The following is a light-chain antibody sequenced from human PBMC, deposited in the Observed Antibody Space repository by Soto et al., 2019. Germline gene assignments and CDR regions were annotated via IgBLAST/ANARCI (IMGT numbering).Light chain of an antibody. CDR1: SGSIASNY. CDR3: QSHDTSSDVV. V-gene: IGLV6-57*01. CDR2: EDD. J-gene: IGLJ2*01. Sequence: NFMLTQPHSVSESPGKTVTISCTRSSGSIASNYVQWYQRRPDSSPTTVIYEDDQRPSGVPDRFSGSIDSSSNSASLTISGLQTEDEADYDCQSHDTSSDVVFGGGTKLTVL.